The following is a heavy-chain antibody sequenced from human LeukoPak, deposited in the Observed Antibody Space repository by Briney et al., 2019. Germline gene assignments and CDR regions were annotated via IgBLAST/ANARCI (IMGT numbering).Heavy chain of an antibody. J-gene: IGHJ5*02. D-gene: IGHD6-19*01. V-gene: IGHV1-46*01. CDR1: GYTFTSYG. CDR2: INPSGGST. CDR3: ARANSQQWDWFDP. Sequence: ASVKVSCKASGYTFTSYGISWVRQAPGQGLEWMGIINPSGGSTSYAQKFQGRVTMTRDTSTSTVYMELSSLRSEDTAVYYCARANSQQWDWFDPWGQGTLVTVSS.